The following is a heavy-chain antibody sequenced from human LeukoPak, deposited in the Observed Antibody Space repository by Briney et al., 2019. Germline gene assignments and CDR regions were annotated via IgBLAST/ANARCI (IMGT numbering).Heavy chain of an antibody. Sequence: PSETLSLTCTVSGGSISSGSYYWSWIRQPPGKGLEWIGYIYYSGSTNYNPSLKSRVTISVDTSKNQFSLKLSSVTAADTAVYYCANSLTWSGYVFDYWGQGTLVTVSS. CDR1: GGSISSGSYY. CDR2: IYYSGST. J-gene: IGHJ4*02. V-gene: IGHV4-61*01. D-gene: IGHD3-3*01. CDR3: ANSLTWSGYVFDY.